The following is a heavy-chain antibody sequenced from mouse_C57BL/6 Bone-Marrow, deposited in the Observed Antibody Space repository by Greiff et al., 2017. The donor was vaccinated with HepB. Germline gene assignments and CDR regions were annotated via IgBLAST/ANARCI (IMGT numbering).Heavy chain of an antibody. CDR2: ISYDGSN. J-gene: IGHJ1*03. V-gene: IGHV3-6*01. CDR3: ARGTTVVAPDWYFDV. Sequence: ESGPGLVKPSQSLSLTCSVTGYSITSGYYWNWIRQFPGNKLEWMGYISYDGSNNYNPSLKNRISITRDTSKNQFFLKLNSVTTEDTATYYCARGTTVVAPDWYFDVWGTGTTVTVSS. D-gene: IGHD1-1*01. CDR1: GYSITSGYY.